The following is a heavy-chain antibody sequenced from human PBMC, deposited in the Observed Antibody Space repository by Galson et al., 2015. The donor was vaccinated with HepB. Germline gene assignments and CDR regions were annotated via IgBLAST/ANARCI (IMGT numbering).Heavy chain of an antibody. CDR1: GFSLSTSGMC. CDR2: IDWDDDK. V-gene: IGHV2-70*01. CDR3: ARMPVDTAMGYYYYGMDV. J-gene: IGHJ6*02. Sequence: PALVKPTQTLTLTCTFSGFSLSTSGMCVGWIRQPPGKALEWLALIDWDDDKYYSTSLKTRLTISKDTSKNQVVLTMTNMDPVDTATYYCARMPVDTAMGYYYYGMDVWGQGTTVTVSS. D-gene: IGHD5-18*01.